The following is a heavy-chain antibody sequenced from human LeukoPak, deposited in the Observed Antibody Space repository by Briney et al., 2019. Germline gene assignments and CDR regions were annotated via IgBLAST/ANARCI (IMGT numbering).Heavy chain of an antibody. CDR3: ARRYSYGGLDY. CDR1: GFTFSTYG. Sequence: PGGSLRLSCAASGFTFSTYGMHWVRQAPGKGLEWVTFIRYDGGNKYYADSVKGRFTISRDTSKNTLYLQMNSLRAEDTAMYYCARRYSYGGLDYWGQGTLVTVSS. D-gene: IGHD5-18*01. V-gene: IGHV3-30*02. CDR2: IRYDGGNK. J-gene: IGHJ4*02.